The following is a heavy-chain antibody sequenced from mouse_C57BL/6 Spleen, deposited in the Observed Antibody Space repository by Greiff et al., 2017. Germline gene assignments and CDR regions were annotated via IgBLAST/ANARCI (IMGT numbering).Heavy chain of an antibody. Sequence: VQLQESGPELVKPGASVKISCKASGYAFSSSWMNWVKQRPGKGLEWIGRIYPGDGDTNYNGKFKGKATLTADKSSSTAYMQLSSLTSEDSAVYFCARKGGTVVASYYFDYWGQGTTLTVSS. V-gene: IGHV1-82*01. CDR1: GYAFSSSW. D-gene: IGHD1-1*01. CDR2: IYPGDGDT. CDR3: ARKGGTVVASYYFDY. J-gene: IGHJ2*01.